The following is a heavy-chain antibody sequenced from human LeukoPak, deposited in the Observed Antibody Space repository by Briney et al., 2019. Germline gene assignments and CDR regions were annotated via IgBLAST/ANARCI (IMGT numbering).Heavy chain of an antibody. CDR2: ISGTGDDT. D-gene: IGHD1-26*01. CDR3: ARLGVGATRDAFDI. CDR1: GFTFATYA. Sequence: GGSLRLSCAASGFTFATYAMTWVRQAPGKGLDWVSTISGTGDDTFHADSVRGRFTISRDNSQDTLYLQMNSLRAEDTALYYCARLGVGATRDAFDIWGQGTMVTVSS. J-gene: IGHJ3*02. V-gene: IGHV3-23*01.